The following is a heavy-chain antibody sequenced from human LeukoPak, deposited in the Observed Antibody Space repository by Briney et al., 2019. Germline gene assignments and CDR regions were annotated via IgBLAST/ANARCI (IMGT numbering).Heavy chain of an antibody. V-gene: IGHV3-33*06. D-gene: IGHD6-13*01. CDR2: MWYDGSNE. J-gene: IGHJ4*02. CDR3: AKDSWYGVGSYFDY. Sequence: PGGSLRLSCAASGFTFSSYGMHWVRQAPGKGLEWVAVMWYDGSNEYYADPVKGRFTISRDNSKNTLYLQMNSLRAEDTAVYYCAKDSWYGVGSYFDYWGQGSLVTVSS. CDR1: GFTFSSYG.